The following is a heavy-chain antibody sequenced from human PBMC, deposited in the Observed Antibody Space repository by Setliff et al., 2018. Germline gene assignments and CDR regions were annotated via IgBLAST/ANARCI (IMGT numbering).Heavy chain of an antibody. CDR2: IFFGGST. D-gene: IGHD3-3*01. Sequence: PSETLSLTCTVSGVSITSDYWSWIRQSPGKGLEWIAYIFFGGSTTYNPSLTGRVTMSVETSKNQFSLRLTSLTAADTAVYYCARLLRERPSLQPNYYYYMDVWGKGTMVTVSS. CDR3: ARLLRERPSLQPNYYYYMDV. CDR1: GVSITSDY. V-gene: IGHV4-59*01. J-gene: IGHJ6*03.